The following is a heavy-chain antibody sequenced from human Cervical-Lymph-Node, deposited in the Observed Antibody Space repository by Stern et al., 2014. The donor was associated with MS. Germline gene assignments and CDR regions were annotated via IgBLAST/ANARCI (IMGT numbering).Heavy chain of an antibody. CDR1: GFTFSNYS. V-gene: IGHV3-48*01. J-gene: IGHJ3*02. CDR2: ISHRDSTI. CDR3: ARDRSNLYSSGNDGFDI. Sequence: EVQLVESGGGLVQRGGSLRLSCAASGFTFSNYSMNWVRQAPGKGLEWISYISHRDSTIYYADSVWGRFTISRDNARSSLFLQMNSLRAEDTAVYYCARDRSNLYSSGNDGFDIWGQGTVVTVSS. D-gene: IGHD6-19*01.